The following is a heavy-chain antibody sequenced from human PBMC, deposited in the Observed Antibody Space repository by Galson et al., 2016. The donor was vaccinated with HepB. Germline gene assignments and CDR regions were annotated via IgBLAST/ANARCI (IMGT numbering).Heavy chain of an antibody. Sequence: TLSLTCAVSGGSISGAGYSWSWIRQAPGKGLEWIGYIYQSGRTYYNPSLKSRVTISLDRSKNQFSLKLSSVTAADTAMYYCARNRQTAAIGGYYYYMDVWGKGTTVIVSS. CDR2: IYQSGRT. J-gene: IGHJ6*03. CDR1: GGSISGAGYS. V-gene: IGHV4-30-2*01. CDR3: ARNRQTAAIGGYYYYMDV. D-gene: IGHD3-10*01.